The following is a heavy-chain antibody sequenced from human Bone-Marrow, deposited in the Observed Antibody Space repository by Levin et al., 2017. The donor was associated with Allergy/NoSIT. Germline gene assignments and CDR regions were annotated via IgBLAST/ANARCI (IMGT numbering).Heavy chain of an antibody. CDR3: AEGTTWRRPDYQGLDV. V-gene: IGHV3-30*18. J-gene: IGHJ6*02. CDR1: TVTFSDAV. CDR2: MSYDGGNK. Sequence: PPGGSLRLSCAASTVTFSDAVMHWVRQAPGKGLEWVALMSYDGGNKYYADSVKGRFTISRDNSKNTLYLQIHSLRANDTAVYYCAEGTTWRRPDYQGLDVWGQGTTVTVSS. D-gene: IGHD1-1*01.